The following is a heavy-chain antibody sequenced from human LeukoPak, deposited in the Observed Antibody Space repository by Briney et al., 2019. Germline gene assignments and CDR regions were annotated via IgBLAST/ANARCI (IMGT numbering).Heavy chain of an antibody. CDR3: ARALGLYSTQYYDFWSSVRYFDL. CDR2: IYYSGST. Sequence: SETLSLTCTVSGGSISSGGYYWSWIRQHPGKGLEWIGYIYYSGSTYYNPSLKSRVTISVDTSKNQFSLKLSSVTAADTAVYYCARALGLYSTQYYDFWSSVRYFDLWGRGTLVTVSS. V-gene: IGHV4-31*03. D-gene: IGHD3-3*01. CDR1: GGSISSGGYY. J-gene: IGHJ2*01.